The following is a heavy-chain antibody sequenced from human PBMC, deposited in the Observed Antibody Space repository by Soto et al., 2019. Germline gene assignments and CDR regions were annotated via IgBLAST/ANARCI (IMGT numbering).Heavy chain of an antibody. V-gene: IGHV3-13*01. D-gene: IGHD6-19*01. Sequence: GGSLRLSCAASGFTFSNYDMHWVRQAPGKGLEWVSAFGSAGDIYYTDSVKGRFTISRENGKNSLYLQMNSLRAEDTAVYYCAREDPTTIGWYYFDFWGQGTLVTVS. CDR1: GFTFSNYD. CDR3: AREDPTTIGWYYFDF. CDR2: FGSAGDI. J-gene: IGHJ4*02.